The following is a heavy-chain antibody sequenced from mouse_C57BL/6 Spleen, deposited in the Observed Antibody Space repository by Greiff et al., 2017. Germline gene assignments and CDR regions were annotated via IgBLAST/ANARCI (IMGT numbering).Heavy chain of an antibody. Sequence: QVQLQQSGAELVRPGASVTLSCKASGYTFTDYEMHWVKQTPVHGLEWIGAIDPETGGTAYNQKFEGKAILTADKSSSTAYMELRSLTSEDSAVYYCTRSYEDWYFDVWGTGTTVTVSS. V-gene: IGHV1-15*01. J-gene: IGHJ1*03. CDR2: IDPETGGT. CDR1: GYTFTDYE. D-gene: IGHD2-3*01. CDR3: TRSYEDWYFDV.